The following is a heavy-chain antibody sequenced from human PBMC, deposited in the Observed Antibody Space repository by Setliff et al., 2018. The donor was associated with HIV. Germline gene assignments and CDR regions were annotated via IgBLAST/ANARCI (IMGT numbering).Heavy chain of an antibody. CDR1: GYRFPTYW. CDR3: ARAPNSPSYSNVFFVDH. V-gene: IGHV5-51*01. D-gene: IGHD4-4*01. J-gene: IGHJ5*02. Sequence: GASLKIYCQGSGYRFPTYWIGWVRQMPGKGLEWMAILYPGDSDIRYSPSFQGQVTISADKSIGAAYLQWRSLKAWATGMYFCARAPNSPSYSNVFFVDHWGQGTLVTVSS. CDR2: LYPGDSDI.